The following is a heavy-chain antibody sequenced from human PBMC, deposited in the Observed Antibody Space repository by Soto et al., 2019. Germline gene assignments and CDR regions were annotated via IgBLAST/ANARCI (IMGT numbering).Heavy chain of an antibody. CDR1: SASLGEHY. Sequence: SETLSLTCAVFSASLGEHYWAWIRQSPDKGLEWIGEVHPSGSTDYNPSLQSRLTLSLDTSKNQFSLKVASVTAADTAVYFCARGKPSGYRFGPRNFFYYGLDVWGPGTTVTVSS. J-gene: IGHJ6*02. V-gene: IGHV4-34*01. D-gene: IGHD5-18*01. CDR3: ARGKPSGYRFGPRNFFYYGLDV. CDR2: VHPSGST.